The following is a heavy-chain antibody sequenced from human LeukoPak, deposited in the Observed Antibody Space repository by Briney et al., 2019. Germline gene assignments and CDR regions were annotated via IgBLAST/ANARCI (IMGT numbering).Heavy chain of an antibody. CDR2: IYSGGTT. V-gene: IGHV3-53*01. D-gene: IGHD4-17*01. CDR1: GFTFSSYA. Sequence: GGSLRLSCAASGFTFSSYAMSWVRQAPGKGLEWVSVIYSGGTTYYADSVKGRFTISRDNSNNTLYLQMNSLRAEDTAVYYCARGPVTRFEIWGQGTMVTVSS. J-gene: IGHJ3*02. CDR3: ARGPVTRFEI.